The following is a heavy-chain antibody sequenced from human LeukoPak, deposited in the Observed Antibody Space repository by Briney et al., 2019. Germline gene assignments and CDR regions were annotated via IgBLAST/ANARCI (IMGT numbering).Heavy chain of an antibody. V-gene: IGHV3-23*01. CDR1: GFTFSSYA. J-gene: IGHJ4*02. CDR3: AKGRRGYSYGWVDY. D-gene: IGHD5-18*01. CDR2: ISGSGGST. Sequence: GGSLRLSCAASGFTFSSYAMSWVRQAPGKGLEWVSAISGSGGSTYYADSVKGRFTISRDNSKNTLYLQMNNLRAEDTAVYYCAKGRRGYSYGWVDYWGQGTLVTVSS.